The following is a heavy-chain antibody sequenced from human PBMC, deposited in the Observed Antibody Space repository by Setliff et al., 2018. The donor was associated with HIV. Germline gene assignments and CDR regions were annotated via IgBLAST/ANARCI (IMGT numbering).Heavy chain of an antibody. CDR3: VRAALRYCTSTSCPRVDAFDI. CDR1: GFTFSSHQ. J-gene: IGHJ3*02. CDR2: IIQDGSDK. Sequence: GGSLRLSCAASGFTFSSHQMSWVRQAPGKGLEWVAKIIQDGSDKYYVDSVKGRFTISRDNAKNSLYLQMNSLRAEDTAVYYCVRAALRYCTSTSCPRVDAFDIWGQGTMVTVSS. D-gene: IGHD2-2*01. V-gene: IGHV3-7*03.